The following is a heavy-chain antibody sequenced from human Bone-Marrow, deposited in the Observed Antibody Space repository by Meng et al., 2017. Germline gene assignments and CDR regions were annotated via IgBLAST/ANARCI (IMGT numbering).Heavy chain of an antibody. V-gene: IGHV1-18*01. D-gene: IGHD1-26*01. CDR2: ISAYNGNT. J-gene: IGHJ4*02. CDR3: ARVEVGITSGDY. CDR1: GYTFTNYG. Sequence: QAQLVQSAGEVKKPVASVKFSCKASGYTFTNYGITWVRQAPGQGLEWMGWISAYNGNTNYAQTLQGRLTMTTDTSTSTAYMELRSLRSDDTAVYYCARVEVGITSGDYWGQGTLVTVSS.